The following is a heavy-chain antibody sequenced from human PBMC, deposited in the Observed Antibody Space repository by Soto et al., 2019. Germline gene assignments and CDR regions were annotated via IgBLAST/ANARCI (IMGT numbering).Heavy chain of an antibody. CDR2: ISTGCNT. D-gene: IGHD3-3*01. CDR1: GFIFATYA. V-gene: IGHV3-23*01. CDR3: AKTYCDLRDPLDY. Sequence: PGGSLRLSCAASGFIFATYAMTWVRQAPGKGLGCVSVISTGCNTYYADSVKGRFTISRDNSKNTLYLQMNSLRAEDTAIYYCAKTYCDLRDPLDYWGQGSLVTVSS. J-gene: IGHJ4*02.